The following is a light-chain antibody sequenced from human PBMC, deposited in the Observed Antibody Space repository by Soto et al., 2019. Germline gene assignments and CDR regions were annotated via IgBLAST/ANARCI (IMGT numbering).Light chain of an antibody. Sequence: EIVLTQSHGTLSLSHGERATLSCRASQSVDNYLDWYQQKSGQAPRLLIYGASSRATGIPDRFSGSGSGTDFTLTISRLEPEDFAVYYCQQYGSSPPVTFGGGTKVDI. CDR3: QQYGSSPPVT. CDR1: QSVDNY. V-gene: IGKV3-20*01. J-gene: IGKJ4*01. CDR2: GAS.